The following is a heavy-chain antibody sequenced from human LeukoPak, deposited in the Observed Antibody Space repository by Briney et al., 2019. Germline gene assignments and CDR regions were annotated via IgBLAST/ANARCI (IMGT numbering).Heavy chain of an antibody. Sequence: SETLSLTCTVSGGSISSYYWSWIRQPAGKGLEWIGRICTSGSTNYNPSLKSRVTMSVDTSKNQFSLKLSSVTAADTAVYYCARDRAAGMEGRDWFDPWGQGTLVTVSS. V-gene: IGHV4-4*07. D-gene: IGHD6-13*01. CDR2: ICTSGST. CDR1: GGSISSYY. J-gene: IGHJ5*02. CDR3: ARDRAAGMEGRDWFDP.